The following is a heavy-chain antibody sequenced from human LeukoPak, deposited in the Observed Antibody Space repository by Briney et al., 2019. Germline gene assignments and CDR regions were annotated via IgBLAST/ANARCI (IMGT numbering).Heavy chain of an antibody. CDR2: ISGSGGST. J-gene: IGHJ6*02. V-gene: IGHV3-23*01. CDR1: GFTFSSYA. Sequence: PGGSLRLSCAASGFTFSSYAMSWVRQAPGKGLEWVSAISGSGGSTYYADSVKGRFTVSRDNSKDTLSLQMNSLRVEDTAVYYCAKKVLGYGDYGVYYYGMDVWGQGTTVTVSS. CDR3: AKKVLGYGDYGVYYYGMDV. D-gene: IGHD4-17*01.